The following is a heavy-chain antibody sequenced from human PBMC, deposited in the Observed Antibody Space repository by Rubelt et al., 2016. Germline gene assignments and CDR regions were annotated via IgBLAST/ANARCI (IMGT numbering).Heavy chain of an antibody. J-gene: IGHJ2*01. V-gene: IGHV3-13*05. Sequence: EVQLVESGGGLVQPGGSLRLSCAASGFTFSSYDMHWVRQATGKGLEWVSAIGTAGDPYYPGSVKGRFTISRENAKNSMYLQMNSLRAEDTAVYYCARGLRGAGPRLYWYFDLWGRGTLVTVSS. CDR3: ARGLRGAGPRLYWYFDL. D-gene: IGHD2-21*02. CDR2: IGTAGDP. CDR1: GFTFSSYD.